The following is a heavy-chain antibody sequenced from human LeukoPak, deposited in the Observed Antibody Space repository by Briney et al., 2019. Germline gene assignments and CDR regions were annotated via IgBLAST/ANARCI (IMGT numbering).Heavy chain of an antibody. CDR1: GFTFSSYE. J-gene: IGHJ4*02. Sequence: PGGSLRLSCAASGFTFSSYEMNWVRQAPGKGLEWVSYISSSGSTIYYADSVKGRFTISRDNSKNTLYLQMNSLRAEDTAVYYCAKGSTRWLVIISWGQGTLVTVSS. D-gene: IGHD6-19*01. CDR2: ISSSGSTI. CDR3: AKGSTRWLVIIS. V-gene: IGHV3-48*03.